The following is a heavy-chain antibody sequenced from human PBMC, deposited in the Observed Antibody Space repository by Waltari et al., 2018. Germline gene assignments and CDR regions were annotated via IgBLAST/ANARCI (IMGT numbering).Heavy chain of an antibody. CDR1: GFTFSSYT. Sequence: EVKLLESGGGLVQPGGSLRLSCASSGFTFSSYTMTWVRQAPGKGLAWVSVISGSGGSTYYADSVKGRFTISRDNSKNTLYLQMNSLRAEDTAVYYCAHTMVRYNGRDYWGHGTLVTVSS. D-gene: IGHD3-10*01. V-gene: IGHV3-23*01. CDR2: ISGSGGST. J-gene: IGHJ4*01. CDR3: AHTMVRYNGRDY.